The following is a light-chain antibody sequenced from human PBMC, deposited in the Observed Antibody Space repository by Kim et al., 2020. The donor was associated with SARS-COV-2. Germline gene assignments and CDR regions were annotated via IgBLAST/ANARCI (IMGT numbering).Light chain of an antibody. Sequence: SSELTQDPAVSVALGQTVRITCQGDSLRRCYASWYQQKPGQAPVLVFYGKNNRPSGIPDRFSGSYSGNTASLTITAAQAEDEADYYCNSRESSTNYWMFGGWTKLTVL. V-gene: IGLV3-19*01. CDR2: GKN. CDR1: SLRRCY. J-gene: IGLJ3*02. CDR3: NSRESSTNYWM.